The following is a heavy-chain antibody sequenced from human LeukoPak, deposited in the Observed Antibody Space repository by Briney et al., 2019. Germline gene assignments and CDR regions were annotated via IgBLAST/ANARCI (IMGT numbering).Heavy chain of an antibody. Sequence: PGRSLRLSCAASGFTFSSYAMHWVRQAPGKGLEWVAVISYDGSNKYYADSVKGRFTISRDNFKNTLYLQMNSLRAEDTAVYYCAKDQRWESPHYLDSWGQGTLVTVSS. J-gene: IGHJ4*02. V-gene: IGHV3-30-3*01. CDR3: AKDQRWESPHYLDS. CDR2: ISYDGSNK. D-gene: IGHD1-26*01. CDR1: GFTFSSYA.